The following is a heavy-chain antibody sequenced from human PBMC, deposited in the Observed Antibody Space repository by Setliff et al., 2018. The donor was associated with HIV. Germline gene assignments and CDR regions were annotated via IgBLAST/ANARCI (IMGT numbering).Heavy chain of an antibody. CDR2: ISSNSYNR. J-gene: IGHJ3*02. V-gene: IGHV3-48*01. CDR1: GFTFSSYS. Sequence: GESLKISCAASGFTFSSYSMNRVRQAPGKGLEWVSYISSNSYNRYYADSVKGRFTISRDNAKNSLYLQMNSLRAEDTAVYYCARAWVFDSSSNDAFDIWGQGTMVTVSS. D-gene: IGHD6-6*01. CDR3: ARAWVFDSSSNDAFDI.